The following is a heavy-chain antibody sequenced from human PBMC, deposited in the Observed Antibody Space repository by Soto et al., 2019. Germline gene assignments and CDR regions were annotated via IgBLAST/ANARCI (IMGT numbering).Heavy chain of an antibody. V-gene: IGHV2-26*01. J-gene: IGHJ4*02. D-gene: IGHD3-22*01. CDR3: ARIRDSSGYYQYYFDY. Sequence: QVTLKESGPVLVKPTETLTLTCTVSGFSLSNARMGVSWIRQPPGKALEWLAHIFSNDEKSYSTSLKSRLTISKDTSKSQVVLTMTSMDPVDTATYYCARIRDSSGYYQYYFDYWGQGTLVTVSS. CDR1: GFSLSNARMG. CDR2: IFSNDEK.